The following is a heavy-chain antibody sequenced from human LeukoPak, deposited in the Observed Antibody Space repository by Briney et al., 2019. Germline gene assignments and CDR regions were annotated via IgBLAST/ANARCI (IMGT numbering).Heavy chain of an antibody. V-gene: IGHV4-34*01. J-gene: IGHJ5*02. CDR2: INHSGST. CDR1: GGSFSGYY. CDR3: ASGGILLWFGEPDNWFDP. D-gene: IGHD3-10*01. Sequence: SETLSLTCAVYGGSFSGYYWSWIRQPPGKGLEWIGEINHSGSTNYNPPLKSRVTISVDTSKNQFSLKLSSVTAADTAVYYCASGGILLWFGEPDNWFDPWGQGTLVTVSS.